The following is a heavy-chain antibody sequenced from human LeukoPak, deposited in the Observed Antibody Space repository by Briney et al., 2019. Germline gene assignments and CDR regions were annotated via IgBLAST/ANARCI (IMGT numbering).Heavy chain of an antibody. D-gene: IGHD4-23*01. V-gene: IGHV3-23*01. CDR2: ISGSGGST. CDR3: AKGGYGGNSPSDV. J-gene: IGHJ6*02. Sequence: GGSLRLSCAASGFTFSNYAMSWVRQAPGKGLEWVSAISGSGGSTYYADSVKGRFTISRDNSKNTLYLQMNSLRAEDTAVYYCAKGGYGGNSPSDVWGQGTTVTVSS. CDR1: GFTFSNYA.